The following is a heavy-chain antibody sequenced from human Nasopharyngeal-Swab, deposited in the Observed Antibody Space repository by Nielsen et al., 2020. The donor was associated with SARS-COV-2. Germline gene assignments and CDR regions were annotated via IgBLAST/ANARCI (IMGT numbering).Heavy chain of an antibody. CDR1: GGSISSYY. V-gene: IGHV4-59*01. CDR2: IYYSGST. J-gene: IGHJ5*02. Sequence: LRLSCTVSGGSISSYYWSWIRQPPGKGLEWIGYIYYSGSTNYNPSLKSRVTISVDTSKNQFSLKLSSVTAADTAVYYCARGSDYDFWSGYLFDPWGQGTLVTVSS. D-gene: IGHD3-3*01. CDR3: ARGSDYDFWSGYLFDP.